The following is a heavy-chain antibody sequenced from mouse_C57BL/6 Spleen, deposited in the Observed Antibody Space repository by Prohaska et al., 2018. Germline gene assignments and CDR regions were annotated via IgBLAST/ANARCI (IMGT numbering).Heavy chain of an antibody. D-gene: IGHD1-1*01. J-gene: IGHJ4*01. Sequence: QVQLKESGPGLVAPSQSLSITCTVSGFSLTSYGVDWVRQPPGKGLEWLGVIWGGGSTNYNSALMFRLSISKDNSKSQGFLKMNSLQTDDTAMYYCAKHYGSSYDLYYYAMDYWGQGTSVTVSS. V-gene: IGHV2-9*01. CDR2: IWGGGST. CDR3: AKHYGSSYDLYYYAMDY. CDR1: GFSLTSYG.